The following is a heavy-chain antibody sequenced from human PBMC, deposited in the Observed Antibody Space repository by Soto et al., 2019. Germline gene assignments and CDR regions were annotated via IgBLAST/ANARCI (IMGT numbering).Heavy chain of an antibody. V-gene: IGHV3-30-3*01. J-gene: IGHJ4*02. CDR3: ARAQVPGAHSTTGGYFDY. D-gene: IGHD6-19*01. Sequence: PGGSLRLSCAASGFTFSSYAMHWVRQAPSKGLEWVAVISYDGSNKYYADSVKGRFTISRDNSKNTLYLQMNSLRAEDTAVYYSARAQVPGAHSTTGGYFDYCDQGTLVTVSS. CDR1: GFTFSSYA. CDR2: ISYDGSNK.